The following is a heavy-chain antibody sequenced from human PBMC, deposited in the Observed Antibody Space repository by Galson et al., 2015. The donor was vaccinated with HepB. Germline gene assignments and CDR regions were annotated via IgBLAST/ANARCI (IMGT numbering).Heavy chain of an antibody. V-gene: IGHV4-61*02. CDR2: IYISGST. CDR1: GGSINSASYY. J-gene: IGHJ4*02. CDR3: ARGDSYDRGGYTIYYFDY. D-gene: IGHD5-24*01. Sequence: TLSLTCTVSGGSINSASYYWSWIRQPAGKGLEWIGRIYISGSTNYSPSLKSRVTMSIDTSKNQFSLKLSSVTAADTAVYYCARGDSYDRGGYTIYYFDYWGQGTLVTVSS.